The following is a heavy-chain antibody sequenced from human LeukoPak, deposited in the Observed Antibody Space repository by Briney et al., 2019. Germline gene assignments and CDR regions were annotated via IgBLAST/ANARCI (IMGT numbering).Heavy chain of an antibody. CDR1: GFTFSNYA. V-gene: IGHV3-48*01. CDR2: INSRSGII. CDR3: ARDARDYGDYDY. D-gene: IGHD4-17*01. Sequence: GGSLRLSYAASGFTFSNYAMTWVRQAPGKGPERVSYINSRSGIIRYADSVKGRFTISRDNAKKSLDLQMNSLRAEDTAVYYCARDARDYGDYDYWGQGTLVTVSS. J-gene: IGHJ4*02.